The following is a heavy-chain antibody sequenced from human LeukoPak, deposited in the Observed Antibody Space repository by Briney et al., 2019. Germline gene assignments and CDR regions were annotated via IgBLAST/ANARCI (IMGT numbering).Heavy chain of an antibody. Sequence: TGGSLRLSCAASGFTFSNYWMSWVRQAPGKGLEWVANIKQDGSEKYYVDSVKGRFTISRDNAKNSLYLQMSSLRAEDTAVYYCERDWIGRGQTPYYFDYWGQETLVTVSP. V-gene: IGHV3-7*01. CDR1: GFTFSNYW. CDR2: IKQDGSEK. J-gene: IGHJ4*02. D-gene: IGHD2-2*03. CDR3: ERDWIGRGQTPYYFDY.